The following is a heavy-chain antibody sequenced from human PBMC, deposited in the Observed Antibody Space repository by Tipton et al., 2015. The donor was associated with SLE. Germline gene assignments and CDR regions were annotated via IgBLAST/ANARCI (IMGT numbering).Heavy chain of an antibody. CDR3: ASLGDVYPMGAFEF. Sequence: TLSLTCTVSGGSISTTNYYWGWIHQPPGKGLEWIGSVYYSGFSYDNPSLTSRFSISVDTSKNQFSLTLRSVTAADTAVYFCASLGDVYPMGAFEFWGPGTMVTVS. CDR1: GGSISTTNYY. V-gene: IGHV4-39*07. CDR2: VYYSGFS. J-gene: IGHJ3*01. D-gene: IGHD2-21*01.